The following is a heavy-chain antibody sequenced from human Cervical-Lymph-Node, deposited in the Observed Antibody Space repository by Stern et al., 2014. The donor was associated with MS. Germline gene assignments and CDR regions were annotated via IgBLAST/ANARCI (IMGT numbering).Heavy chain of an antibody. J-gene: IGHJ5*02. CDR2: IYWDDDK. Sequence: ESGPTLVKPTQTLTLTCTFSGFSLSTSGVGVGWIRQPPGKALEWLVIIYWDDDKRYSPSLRSRLTITKDTSKNQVVLTMTNVDPVDTATYYCARRDYNDYGAEWFDPWGQGTLVTISS. CDR1: GFSLSTSGVG. V-gene: IGHV2-5*02. D-gene: IGHD4-11*01. CDR3: ARRDYNDYGAEWFDP.